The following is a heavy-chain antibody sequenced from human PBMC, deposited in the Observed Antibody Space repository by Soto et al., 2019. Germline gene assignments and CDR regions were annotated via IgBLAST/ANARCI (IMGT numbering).Heavy chain of an antibody. CDR1: GISLRNGRLG. CDR2: IFSNDEK. J-gene: IGHJ5*02. V-gene: IGHV2-26*01. D-gene: IGHD2-2*01. Sequence: QVTLKESGPVMVKPTETLTLTCTVSGISLRNGRLGVSWIRQPPGKALEWLAHIFSNDEKSYNTSLRNRLTISKDTSKSQVVLTMTNVDPVDSATYFCALIKDCSRTDCYLASFAPWGQGTLLTVSS. CDR3: ALIKDCSRTDCYLASFAP.